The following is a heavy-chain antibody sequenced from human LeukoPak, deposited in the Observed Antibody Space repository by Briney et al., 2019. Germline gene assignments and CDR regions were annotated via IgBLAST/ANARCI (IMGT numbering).Heavy chain of an antibody. CDR1: GFTLSTYG. CDR3: ARGSRYGDYPYYCDF. J-gene: IGHJ4*02. Sequence: PGGSLRLSCAASGFTLSTYGMHWVRQTPGKGLDWVALISYDGSNKYYTDSVKGRFTISRGNSKNTVLLQMNNLRLEDAAVYYCARGSRYGDYPYYCDFWGQGTLVTVSS. V-gene: IGHV3-30*03. CDR2: ISYDGSNK. D-gene: IGHD4-17*01.